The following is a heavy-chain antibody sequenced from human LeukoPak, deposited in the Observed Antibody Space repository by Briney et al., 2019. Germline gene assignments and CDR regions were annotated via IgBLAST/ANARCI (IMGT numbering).Heavy chain of an antibody. CDR2: ISYDGSNK. J-gene: IGHJ4*02. CDR1: GFTFSSYG. D-gene: IGHD3-22*01. CDR3: ANDPDSTPPGAY. Sequence: QTGGSLRLSCAASGFTFSSYGMHWVRQAPGKGLEWVAVISYDGSNKYYADSVKGRFTISRDNSKNTLYLQMNSLRAEDTAVYYCANDPDSTPPGAYWGQGTLVTVSS. V-gene: IGHV3-30*18.